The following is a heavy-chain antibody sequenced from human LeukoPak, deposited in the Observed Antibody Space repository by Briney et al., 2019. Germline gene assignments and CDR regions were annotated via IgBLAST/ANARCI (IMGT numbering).Heavy chain of an antibody. CDR3: ARGEHRLVGYYYMDV. CDR1: GYTFTSYD. Sequence: ASVKVSCKASGYTFTSYDINWVRQATGQGLEWMGWMNPNSGNTGYAQKFQGRVTITRNTSISTAYMELSSLRSEDTAVYYCARGEHRLVGYYYMDVWGKGTTVTVSS. D-gene: IGHD6-6*01. CDR2: MNPNSGNT. J-gene: IGHJ6*03. V-gene: IGHV1-8*03.